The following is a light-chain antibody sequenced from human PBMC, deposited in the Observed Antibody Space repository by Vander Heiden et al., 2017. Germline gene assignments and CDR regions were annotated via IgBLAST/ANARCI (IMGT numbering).Light chain of an antibody. CDR1: QCVSSN. CDR3: QQYNNWPPWT. CDR2: GAS. V-gene: IGKV3-15*01. Sequence: EIVMTQSRATLSVSPGERATSACSSSQCVSSNLAWYHQKPGQAPRLLLYGASTRATGIPARFSGSGSGTEFTLTISSLQSEDFAVYYCQQYNNWPPWTFGQGTKVEIK. J-gene: IGKJ1*01.